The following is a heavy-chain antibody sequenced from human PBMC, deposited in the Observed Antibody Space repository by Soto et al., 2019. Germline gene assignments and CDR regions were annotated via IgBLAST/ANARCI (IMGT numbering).Heavy chain of an antibody. J-gene: IGHJ5*02. CDR3: AKGIWIQLFVFDP. D-gene: IGHD5-18*01. CDR1: GFTFSTYA. V-gene: IGHV3-23*01. CDR2: ISGGGGST. Sequence: LGGSLRLSCAAPGFTFSTYAMNWVRQAPGKGLEWVSAISGGGGSTYYADSVKGRFTISRDNSKNTLYLQMNSLRAEDTAVYYCAKGIWIQLFVFDPWGQGTLVTVSS.